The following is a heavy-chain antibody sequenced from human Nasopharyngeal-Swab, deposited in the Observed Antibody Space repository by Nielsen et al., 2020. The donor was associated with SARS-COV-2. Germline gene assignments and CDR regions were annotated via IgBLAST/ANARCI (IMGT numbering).Heavy chain of an antibody. Sequence: GGSLRLSCVAFGFSLNRYAMIWVRQAPGKGLEWVSGISASGRATYYADSVEGRLTISRDNSRNTLSLQMNNLTAEDTATYYCARGCDADCFRVDSWGQGTLVTVSS. CDR1: GFSLNRYA. CDR2: ISASGRAT. CDR3: ARGCDADCFRVDS. J-gene: IGHJ4*02. D-gene: IGHD2-21*02. V-gene: IGHV3-23*01.